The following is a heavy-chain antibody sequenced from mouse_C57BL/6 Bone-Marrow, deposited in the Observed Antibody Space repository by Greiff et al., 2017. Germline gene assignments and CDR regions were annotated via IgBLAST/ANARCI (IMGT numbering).Heavy chain of an antibody. Sequence: VMLVESGPGLVAPSQSLSITCTVSGFSLTSYGVAWVRQSPGKGLEWLGVIWGVGSTNYNSALKSRLSISKDNSKSQVFLKMNSLQTDDTAMYYCASSPRSSSGLFAYWGQGTLVTVSA. J-gene: IGHJ3*01. V-gene: IGHV2-6*01. D-gene: IGHD3-2*02. CDR3: ASSPRSSSGLFAY. CDR2: IWGVGST. CDR1: GFSLTSYG.